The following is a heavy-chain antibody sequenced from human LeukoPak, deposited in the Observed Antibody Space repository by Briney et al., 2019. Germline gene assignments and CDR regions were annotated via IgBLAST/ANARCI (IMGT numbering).Heavy chain of an antibody. V-gene: IGHV1-18*01. CDR2: ITVYNGNT. Sequence: ASVKVSSKASGYTFSSYGISWVRQAPGKGLEWMGWITVYNGNTKYAHKYQDRVTMTTDTSTSTAYMDLRSLRSDDTAVYYCARDRGYEQQRWFDLWGQGTLVTVSS. D-gene: IGHD6-13*01. J-gene: IGHJ5*01. CDR3: ARDRGYEQQRWFDL. CDR1: GYTFSSYG.